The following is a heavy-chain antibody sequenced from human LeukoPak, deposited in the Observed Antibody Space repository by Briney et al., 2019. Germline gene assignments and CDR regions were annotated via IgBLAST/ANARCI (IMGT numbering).Heavy chain of an antibody. V-gene: IGHV4-4*07. J-gene: IGHJ5*02. D-gene: IGHD3-3*01. CDR2: IYTSGST. CDR3: ARDLPGDFWSGSLFDP. CDR1: GGSISSYY. Sequence: KSSETLSLTCTVSGGSISSYYWSWIRQPAGKGLEWIGRIYTSGSTNYNPSLKSRVTMSVDTSKNQFSLKLSSVTAADTAVYYCARDLPGDFWSGSLFDPWGQGTLVTVSS.